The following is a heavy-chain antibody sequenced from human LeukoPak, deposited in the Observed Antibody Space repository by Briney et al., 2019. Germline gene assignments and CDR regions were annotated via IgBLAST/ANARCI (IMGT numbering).Heavy chain of an antibody. CDR3: ARDNGIPFDP. V-gene: IGHV4-59*01. J-gene: IGHJ5*02. D-gene: IGHD2-8*01. CDR1: GGSISSYY. Sequence: SEILSLTCTVSGGSISSYYWSWSRQPPGKGLEWIGYIYYSGSTNYNPSLKSRVTISVDTSKNQFSLKLSSVTAADTAVYYCARDNGIPFDPWGQGTLVTVSS. CDR2: IYYSGST.